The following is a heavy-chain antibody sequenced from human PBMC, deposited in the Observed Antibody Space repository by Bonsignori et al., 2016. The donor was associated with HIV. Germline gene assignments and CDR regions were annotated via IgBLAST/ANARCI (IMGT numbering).Heavy chain of an antibody. V-gene: IGHV1-18*01. CDR3: ARVRLRLGELSKGYYFDY. D-gene: IGHD3-16*02. Sequence: QVQLVQSGAEVKKPGASVKVSCKASGYTFTTYGISWVRQAPGQGLEWMGWVSGYNGNTKLCTERSRTESPMTTDTSTSTAYMELRSLRSDDTAVYYCARVRLRLGELSKGYYFDYWGQGTLVTV. J-gene: IGHJ4*02. CDR2: VSGYNGNT. CDR1: GYTFTTYG.